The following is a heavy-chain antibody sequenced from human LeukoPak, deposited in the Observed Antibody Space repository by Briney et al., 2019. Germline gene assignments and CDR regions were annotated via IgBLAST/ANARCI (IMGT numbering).Heavy chain of an antibody. CDR1: GFTFSNYW. D-gene: IGHD3-16*01. V-gene: IGHV3-7*01. CDR3: VLGGGAFDV. J-gene: IGHJ3*01. CDR2: IKQDGSDK. Sequence: GGSLRLSCVASGFTFSNYWMSWVRQAPGKGLEWMANIKQDGSDKYYVDSVKGRFTISRDNARNSLYLQMNSLRAEDTAVYYCVLGGGAFDVWGQGTMVTVSS.